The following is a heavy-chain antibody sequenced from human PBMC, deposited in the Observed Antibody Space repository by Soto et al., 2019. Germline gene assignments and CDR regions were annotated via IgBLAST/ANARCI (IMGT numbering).Heavy chain of an antibody. J-gene: IGHJ5*02. D-gene: IGHD3-16*02. CDR2: IYWDDSK. Sequence: QITLKESGPTLVKPTQTLTLTCTFSGFSLSTSGVGVGWIRHPPGKALEWLALIYWDDSKRYRPSLKSRLTITKDTSKNQVVLTMTNMDPVDTATYYCARRHSLGELSPWGQGTLVTVSS. V-gene: IGHV2-5*02. CDR1: GFSLSTSGVG. CDR3: ARRHSLGELSP.